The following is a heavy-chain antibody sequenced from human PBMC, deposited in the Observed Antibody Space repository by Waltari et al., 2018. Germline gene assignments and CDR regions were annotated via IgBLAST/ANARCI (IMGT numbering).Heavy chain of an antibody. CDR2: IRNEANSYTT. CDR3: LRGLFGSEGYVYYDH. V-gene: IGHV3-72*01. Sequence: EVQLVESGGGLVQPGGCLRLSCAASGFRFSDHYMDWVRQAPGRGLEWVGRIRNEANSYTTEEAAPVKGRFTSSRDDSKNSLYLQMNNLKAEDTAVYFWLRGLFGSEGYVYYDHWGQGTLVTVSS. CDR1: GFRFSDHY. J-gene: IGHJ4*02. D-gene: IGHD2-15*01.